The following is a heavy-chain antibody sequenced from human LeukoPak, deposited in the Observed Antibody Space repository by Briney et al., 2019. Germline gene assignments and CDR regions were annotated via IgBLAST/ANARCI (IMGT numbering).Heavy chain of an antibody. CDR2: ISASSGYI. Sequence: GGSLRLSCAASGFTFSSSSMNWVRQALGKGLEWVSSISASSGYIYYADSVKGRFTISRDNAKNSLYLQMNSLRAEDTSLYYCARVYGSGSYYIPLLPLDVWGTGTTVTVSS. V-gene: IGHV3-21*06. J-gene: IGHJ6*04. D-gene: IGHD3-10*01. CDR1: GFTFSSSS. CDR3: ARVYGSGSYYIPLLPLDV.